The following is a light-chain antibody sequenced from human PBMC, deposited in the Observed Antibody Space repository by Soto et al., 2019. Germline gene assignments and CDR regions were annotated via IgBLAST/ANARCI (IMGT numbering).Light chain of an antibody. CDR2: EVS. V-gene: IGLV2-14*01. CDR1: SSDVGGYNY. CDR3: SSYTSSSNRV. J-gene: IGLJ3*02. Sequence: QSALTQPASVSGSPGQSITISCTGTSSDVGGYNYVSWYQQHPGKAPKLMIYEVSNRPSGVSTRFSGSKSGNTASLTISGLQAEDEADYYCSSYTSSSNRVFGGGTKLTVL.